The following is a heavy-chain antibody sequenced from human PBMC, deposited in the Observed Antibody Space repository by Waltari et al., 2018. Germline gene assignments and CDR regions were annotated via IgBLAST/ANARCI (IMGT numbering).Heavy chain of an antibody. Sequence: EVQLVESGGGLVQPGGSLTLSCAASGVTVSNNYMAWVRLPPGKGLEWVSIIYSGGTTYYADSLKGRFTISRDSSKNTVFLQMNSLRPEDTALYYCARDSGPWGGPGTLVTVSS. V-gene: IGHV3-53*04. D-gene: IGHD1-26*01. CDR3: ARDSGPW. J-gene: IGHJ4*02. CDR1: GVTVSNNY. CDR2: IYSGGTT.